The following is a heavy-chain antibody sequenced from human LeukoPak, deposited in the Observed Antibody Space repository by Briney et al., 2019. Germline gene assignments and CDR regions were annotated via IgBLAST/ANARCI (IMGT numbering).Heavy chain of an antibody. Sequence: GGSLRLSCAASGLTFGNHGMFWVRQAPGKGLEWVAVIWYAGNKKDHADSVKGRFTISRDNSRNTSYLQMNSLRAEDTAVYYCATSSIRNSVLTLIYWGQGTLVTVSS. CDR3: ATSSIRNSVLTLIY. D-gene: IGHD5/OR15-5a*01. CDR1: GLTFGNHG. CDR2: IWYAGNKK. J-gene: IGHJ4*02. V-gene: IGHV3-33*01.